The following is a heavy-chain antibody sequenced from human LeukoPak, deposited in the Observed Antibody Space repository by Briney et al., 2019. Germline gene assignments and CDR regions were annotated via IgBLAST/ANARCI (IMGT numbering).Heavy chain of an antibody. CDR2: IKEDGNEK. CDR1: GFTFSSYW. CDR3: ARAPGNPPNY. J-gene: IGHJ4*02. V-gene: IGHV3-7*03. Sequence: GGSLRLSCAASGFTFSSYWMSWVRQAPGKGLEWVANIKEDGNEKYYVDSVKGRFTISRDNAKNSLYLQMNSLRDEDTALYYCARAPGNPPNYWGQGTLVAVSS.